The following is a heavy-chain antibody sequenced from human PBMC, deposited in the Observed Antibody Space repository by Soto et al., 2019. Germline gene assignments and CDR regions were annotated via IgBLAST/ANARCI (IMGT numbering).Heavy chain of an antibody. Sequence: SETLSLTCAVSGGSISSGTYYWSWIRQHPGKGLEWIGYIYYSGRTDYNPSLKSRVYMSVDTSKNQFSLELSSVTAADTAVYYCARDMVGAPISYGLDVWGQGTTVTVSS. V-gene: IGHV4-31*11. CDR1: GGSISSGTYY. J-gene: IGHJ6*02. D-gene: IGHD1-26*01. CDR2: IYYSGRT. CDR3: ARDMVGAPISYGLDV.